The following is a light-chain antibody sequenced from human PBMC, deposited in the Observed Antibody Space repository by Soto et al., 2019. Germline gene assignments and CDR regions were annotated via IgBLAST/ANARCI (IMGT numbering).Light chain of an antibody. V-gene: IGKV1-39*01. Sequence: DIQMTQSPSSLSASVGDRVTITCRASQSISSYLNWYQQKPGKAPKLLIYAASRLQSGVPSRFSGSGSGTDVTLTISSLQPEDVATYYCQQSYSTPPWTFGQGTNVEIK. J-gene: IGKJ1*01. CDR2: AAS. CDR3: QQSYSTPPWT. CDR1: QSISSY.